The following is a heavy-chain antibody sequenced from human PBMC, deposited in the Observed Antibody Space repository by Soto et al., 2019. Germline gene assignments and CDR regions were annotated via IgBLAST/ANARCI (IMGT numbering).Heavy chain of an antibody. CDR1: GFSLSTTAEG. J-gene: IGHJ4*02. V-gene: IGHV2-5*02. D-gene: IGHD2-2*01. CDR3: AHGSCSSADCYPNPYLDY. Sequence: QITLKESGPTLVKPTQTVTLTCTFSGFSLSTTAEGVGWIRQPPGKALEWLALIYWDDDERYSPSLKSRLTITKDNSKNQVVLTMTNVDPVDTATYYCAHGSCSSADCYPNPYLDYWGQGILVTVSS. CDR2: IYWDDDE.